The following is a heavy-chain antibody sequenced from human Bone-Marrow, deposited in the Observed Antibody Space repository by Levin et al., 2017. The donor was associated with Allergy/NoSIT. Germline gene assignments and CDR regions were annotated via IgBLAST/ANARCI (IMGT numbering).Heavy chain of an antibody. CDR2: IYWDDDR. CDR1: GFSLSTSGVG. J-gene: IGHJ4*02. D-gene: IGHD1-7*01. CDR3: ANRRTLNGVWNYGEFDY. Sequence: VSGPTLVKPTQTLTLTCTFSGFSLSTSGVGVGWIRQPPGKALEWLALIYWDDDRRYNPSLKSRLTITKDTSKNQVVLTMTNMDPVDTATYYCANRRTLNGVWNYGEFDYWGQGTLVTVSS. V-gene: IGHV2-5*02.